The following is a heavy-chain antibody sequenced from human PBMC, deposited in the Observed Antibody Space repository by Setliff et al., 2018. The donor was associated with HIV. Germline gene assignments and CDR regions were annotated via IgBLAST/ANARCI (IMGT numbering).Heavy chain of an antibody. J-gene: IGHJ4*01. V-gene: IGHV1-46*01. CDR1: GYTFTSYP. CDR2: INTSGGSA. CDR3: ARNQGDASGWYAGDY. Sequence: ASVKVSCKASGYTFTSYPMHWVRQAPGQGLEWMGVINTSGGSAGYAEKFRGRVAMTRDTSTNTVYMDLRNLRSEDTAVYYCARNQGDASGWYAGDYWGHGTLVTLSS. D-gene: IGHD6-19*01.